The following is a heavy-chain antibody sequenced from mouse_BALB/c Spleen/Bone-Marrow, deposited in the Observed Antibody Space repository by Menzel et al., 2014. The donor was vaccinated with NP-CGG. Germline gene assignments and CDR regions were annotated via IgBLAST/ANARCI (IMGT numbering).Heavy chain of an antibody. J-gene: IGHJ2*01. Sequence: QVQLKESGSELRSPGSSVKLSCKDFDSEVFPITYMSWVRQKPGHGFEWIGDILPSIGRTIYGQNFADKATLDADTVSNTAYLELNGLTSEDSAIYYCARLYGNTFDYWGQGTTLTVSS. D-gene: IGHD1-1*01. CDR2: ILPSIGRT. CDR3: ARLYGNTFDY. V-gene: IGHV15-2*02. CDR1: DSEVFPITY.